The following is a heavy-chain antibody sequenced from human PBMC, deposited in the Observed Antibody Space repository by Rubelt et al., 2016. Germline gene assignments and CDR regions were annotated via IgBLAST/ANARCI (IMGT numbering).Heavy chain of an antibody. CDR1: GFTFSSYS. J-gene: IGHJ4*02. Sequence: EVQLVESGGGLVQPGGSLRLSCAASGFTFSSYSMNWVRQAPGKGLEWVSYISSSSSTIYYADSVKGRFTSSSDNAKNSLYLQMNSLRDEDTAVYYCATQGYCSSTSCYGAYWGQGTLVTVSS. CDR2: ISSSSSTI. V-gene: IGHV3-48*02. D-gene: IGHD2-2*01. CDR3: ATQGYCSSTSCYGAY.